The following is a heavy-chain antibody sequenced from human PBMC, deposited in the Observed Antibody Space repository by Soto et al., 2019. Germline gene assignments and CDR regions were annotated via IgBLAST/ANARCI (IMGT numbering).Heavy chain of an antibody. J-gene: IGHJ4*02. Sequence: QITVKESGLTLVKPTETLTLTCTFSGFSLSSIGMGVGWIRQPPGKALEWLALIYWDDDKRYSPSLSSRLTITKDPSKNEVDLTMTNMYPVDTATYYCARLTRGVYDSGRLWEKFDYWGQGTLVTVSS. CDR1: GFSLSSIGMG. D-gene: IGHD5-12*01. V-gene: IGHV2-5*02. CDR2: IYWDDDK. CDR3: ARLTRGVYDSGRLWEKFDY.